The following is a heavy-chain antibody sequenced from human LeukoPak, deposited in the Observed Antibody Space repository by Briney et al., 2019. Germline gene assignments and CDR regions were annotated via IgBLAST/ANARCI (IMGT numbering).Heavy chain of an antibody. CDR2: IIPIFGTA. CDR1: GGTFSSYA. J-gene: IGHJ4*02. Sequence: SVKVSCKASGGTFSSYAISWVRQAPGQGLEWMGGIIPIFGTANYAQKFQGRVTITTDESTSTAYMELSSLRSEDTAVYYCARVPVDKAMPFDYWAREPWSPSPQ. D-gene: IGHD5-18*01. CDR3: ARVPVDKAMPFDY. V-gene: IGHV1-69*05.